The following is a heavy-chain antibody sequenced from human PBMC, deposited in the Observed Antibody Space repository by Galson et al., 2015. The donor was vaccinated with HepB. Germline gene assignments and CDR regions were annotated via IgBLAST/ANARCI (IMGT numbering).Heavy chain of an antibody. CDR3: ARDPPYYYDSSVSAFDI. D-gene: IGHD3-22*01. V-gene: IGHV3-21*01. Sequence: SLRLSCAASGFTFSSYSMNWVRQAPGKGLEWVSSISSSSSYIYYADSVKGRFTISRDNAKNSLYLQMNSLRAEDTAVYYCARDPPYYYDSSVSAFDIWGQGTMVTVSS. J-gene: IGHJ3*02. CDR1: GFTFSSYS. CDR2: ISSSSSYI.